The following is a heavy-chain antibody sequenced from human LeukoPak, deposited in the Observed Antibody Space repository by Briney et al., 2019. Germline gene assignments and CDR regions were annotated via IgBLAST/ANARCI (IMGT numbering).Heavy chain of an antibody. CDR1: GGSINNYY. CDR2: IYSSGST. CDR3: ASRKLGNDY. Sequence: SETLSLTCTVSGGSINNYYWTWIRQPAGKGLEWIGRIYSSGSTNYNPSLKSRVTISADTSQNQFSLKLSSVTAADTAVYYCASRKLGNDYWGQGTLVTVSS. J-gene: IGHJ4*02. D-gene: IGHD7-27*01. V-gene: IGHV4-4*07.